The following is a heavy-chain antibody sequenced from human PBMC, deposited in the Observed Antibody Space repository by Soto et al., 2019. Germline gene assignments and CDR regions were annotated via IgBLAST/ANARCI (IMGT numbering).Heavy chain of an antibody. CDR2: FHNSGNP. J-gene: IGHJ4*02. V-gene: IGHV4-61*08. Sequence: PSETLSLTCAVSGRSISRGGYSWSWLRQTPGKGVEWTGYFHNSGNPQYSSSLKSRFTISVDMSEKRSSLILTAVTAADTAVYWCAREPVNGYAVFGNWGQGALVTVSS. CDR3: AREPVNGYAVFGN. D-gene: IGHD5-12*01. CDR1: GRSISRGGYS.